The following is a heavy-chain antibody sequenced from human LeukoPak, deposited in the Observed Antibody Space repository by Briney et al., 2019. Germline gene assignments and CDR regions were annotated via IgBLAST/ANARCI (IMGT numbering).Heavy chain of an antibody. V-gene: IGHV3-23*01. D-gene: IGHD2-8*02. CDR1: GFTFSSYA. CDR2: INYSGSST. J-gene: IGHJ4*02. CDR3: GKDSRTGGPRAFDS. Sequence: GGSLRLSCAASGFTFSSYAMTWVRQAPGKGPEWVSTINYSGSSTYYADSVKGRFTISRDNSKNTLYLQMGSLRAEDTAVYYCGKDSRTGGPRAFDSWGQGTLVTVSS.